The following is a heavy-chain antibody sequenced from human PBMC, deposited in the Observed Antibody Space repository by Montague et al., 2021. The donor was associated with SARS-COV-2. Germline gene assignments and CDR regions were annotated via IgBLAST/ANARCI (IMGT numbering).Heavy chain of an antibody. V-gene: IGHV4-34*01. CDR3: ARGYQLRFLEWSSRQSTFDY. CDR2: INHSGST. Sequence: SETLSLTCAVYGGSFSGYYWCWIRQPPGKGLEWIGEINHSGSTNYNPSLTSRVTISVDTSKNQFSLKLSSVTAADTAVYYCARGYQLRFLEWSSRQSTFDYWGQGTLVTVSS. D-gene: IGHD3-3*01. J-gene: IGHJ4*02. CDR1: GGSFSGYY.